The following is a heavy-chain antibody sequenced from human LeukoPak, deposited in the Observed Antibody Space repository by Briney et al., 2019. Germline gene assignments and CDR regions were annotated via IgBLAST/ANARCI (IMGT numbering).Heavy chain of an antibody. D-gene: IGHD3-22*01. CDR3: AKRGLYYYDPPDS. J-gene: IGHJ4*02. CDR1: GFIFGDYA. CDR2: ISSSSTI. Sequence: GGSLRLSCTGSGFIFGDYAMNWVRQAPGKGLEWVSYISSSSTIYYADSVKGRFTISRDNSKNTLYLQMNSLRAEDTAVYYCAKRGLYYYDPPDSWGQGTLVTVSS. V-gene: IGHV3-69-1*01.